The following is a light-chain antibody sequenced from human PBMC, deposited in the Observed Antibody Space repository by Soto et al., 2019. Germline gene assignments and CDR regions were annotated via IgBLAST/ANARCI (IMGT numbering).Light chain of an antibody. V-gene: IGKV3-20*01. CDR1: QSIRSER. CDR2: DAS. J-gene: IGKJ5*01. Sequence: EIVLTKSPDTLSLSHGERATLSCRASQSIRSERLAWYQQKPGQAPRLVIFDASNRASGMPERFSGSGSGTDFTLTIARLEPEDFAVYYCQEYDGAPITFGLGTRLEI. CDR3: QEYDGAPIT.